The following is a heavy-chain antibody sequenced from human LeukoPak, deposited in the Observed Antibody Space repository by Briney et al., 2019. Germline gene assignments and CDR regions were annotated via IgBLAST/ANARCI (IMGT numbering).Heavy chain of an antibody. Sequence: PGGSLRLSCAASGFTFSSYAMSWVRQAPGKGLEWVSAISGNGDITYYTDSVKGRFTMSRDNSKNTLFLQMNSLRAEDTAVYYCAKVTGGDMITYGGLDYWGQGTLVTVSS. CDR1: GFTFSSYA. J-gene: IGHJ4*02. CDR3: AKVTGGDMITYGGLDY. CDR2: ISGNGDIT. D-gene: IGHD3-16*01. V-gene: IGHV3-23*01.